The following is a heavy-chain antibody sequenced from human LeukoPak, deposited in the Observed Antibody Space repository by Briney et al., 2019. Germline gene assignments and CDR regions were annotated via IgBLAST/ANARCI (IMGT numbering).Heavy chain of an antibody. J-gene: IGHJ6*03. CDR3: ARGTPGSYYMDV. CDR2: IIPIFGTA. D-gene: IGHD4-23*01. V-gene: IGHV1-69*13. Sequence: GASVKVSCKASGGTFSSYAISWVRQAPGQGLEWMGGIIPIFGTANYAQKFQGRVTITADESTSTAYMELSSLRSEDTAVYYCARGTPGSYYMDVWGKGTTVTVSS. CDR1: GGTFSSYA.